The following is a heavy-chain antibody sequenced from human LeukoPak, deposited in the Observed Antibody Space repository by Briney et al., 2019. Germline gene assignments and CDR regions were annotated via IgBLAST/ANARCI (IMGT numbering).Heavy chain of an antibody. J-gene: IGHJ4*02. Sequence: PGGSLRLSCTASGFTFSGYAMSWVRQAPGKGLEWVSAISASGGGTYYTDSVKGRFTISRDNSKNTLYLQMNSLRAEDTTLYYCAKEIAGSYYLFDYWGQGTLVTVSS. CDR3: AKEIAGSYYLFDY. D-gene: IGHD3-10*01. V-gene: IGHV3-23*01. CDR1: GFTFSGYA. CDR2: ISASGGGT.